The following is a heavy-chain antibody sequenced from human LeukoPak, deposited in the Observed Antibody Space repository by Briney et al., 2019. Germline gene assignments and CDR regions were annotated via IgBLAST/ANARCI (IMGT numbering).Heavy chain of an antibody. J-gene: IGHJ4*02. CDR3: ARSKDYYDSSGVFDY. CDR1: GGTFSSYA. CDR2: IIPIFGTA. D-gene: IGHD3-22*01. V-gene: IGHV1-69*05. Sequence: SVKVSCKASGGTFSSYAISWVRQAPGQGLEWMGGIIPIFGTANYAQKFQGRVAITTDESTSTAYMELSSLRSEDTAVYYCARSKDYYDSSGVFDYWGRGTLVTVSS.